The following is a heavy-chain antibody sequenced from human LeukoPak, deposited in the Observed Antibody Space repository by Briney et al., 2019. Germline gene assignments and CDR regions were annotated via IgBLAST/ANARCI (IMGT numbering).Heavy chain of an antibody. CDR2: IWYDGSNK. J-gene: IGHJ4*02. V-gene: IGHV3-33*06. D-gene: IGHD3-16*02. CDR1: GFTFSSYG. CDR3: AKGASDYIWGSFRPPDDY. Sequence: GRSLRLSCAASGFTFSSYGMHWVRQAPGKGLEWVAVIWYDGSNKYYADSVKGRFTISRDNSKNTLYLQMNSLRAEDTAVYYCAKGASDYIWGSFRPPDDYWGQGTLVTVSS.